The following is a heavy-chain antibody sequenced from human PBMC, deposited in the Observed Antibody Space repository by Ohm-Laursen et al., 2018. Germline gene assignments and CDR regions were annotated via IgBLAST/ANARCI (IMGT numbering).Heavy chain of an antibody. CDR1: GFTFSGYD. CDR2: IGTVGDT. Sequence: SLRLSCTASGFTFSGYDMHWVRQATGKGLEWVSGIGTVGDTYYIGSVKGRFTISRENAKNSFYLQMNSLRAEDTAVYYCARAAGSYPYYFDYWGQGTLVTVSS. J-gene: IGHJ4*02. D-gene: IGHD1-26*01. CDR3: ARAAGSYPYYFDY. V-gene: IGHV3-13*04.